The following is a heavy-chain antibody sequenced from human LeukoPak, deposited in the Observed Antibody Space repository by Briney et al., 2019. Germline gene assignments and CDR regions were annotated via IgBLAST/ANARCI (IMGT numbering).Heavy chain of an antibody. V-gene: IGHV1-69*04. CDR3: ARGDYGDYDFDY. CDR2: IIPILGIA. J-gene: IGHJ4*02. Sequence: ASVKVSCKASGYTFSSYAISWVRQAPGQGLEWMGRIIPILGIANYAQKFQGRVTITADKSTSTAYMELSSLRSEDTAVYYCARGDYGDYDFDYWGQGTLVTVSS. D-gene: IGHD4-17*01. CDR1: GYTFSSYA.